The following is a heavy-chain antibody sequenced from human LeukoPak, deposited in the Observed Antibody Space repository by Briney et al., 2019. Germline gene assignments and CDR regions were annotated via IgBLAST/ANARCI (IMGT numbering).Heavy chain of an antibody. CDR1: GYSISSGYY. CDR2: IYHSGST. Sequence: SETLSLTCTVSGYSISSGYYWGWIRQPPGKGLEWIGSIYHSGSTYYNPSLKTRVTISVDTSKTQFSLKLSSVTAADTAVYFCARRSTVTGFDYWGQGTLVTVSS. V-gene: IGHV4-38-2*02. J-gene: IGHJ4*02. CDR3: ARRSTVTGFDY. D-gene: IGHD5-24*01.